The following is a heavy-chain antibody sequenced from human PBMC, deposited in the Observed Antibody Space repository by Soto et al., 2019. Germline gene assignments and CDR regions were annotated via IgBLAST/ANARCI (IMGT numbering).Heavy chain of an antibody. CDR1: EFSFRSYW. D-gene: IGHD5-18*01. J-gene: IGHJ4*02. CDR3: ARVGRYGWDFDH. Sequence: GGSLRLSCAASEFSFRSYWMTWVRQAPGKGLEWVALINEDGSQKYYVGSVKGRFIISRDNAKDSVYMQMDSLRAGDTAVYFCARVGRYGWDFDHWGKGPLVTVSS. V-gene: IGHV3-7*01. CDR2: INEDGSQK.